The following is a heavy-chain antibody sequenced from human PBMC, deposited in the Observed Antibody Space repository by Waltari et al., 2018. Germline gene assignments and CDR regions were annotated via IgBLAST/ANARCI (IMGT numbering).Heavy chain of an antibody. CDR1: GGSFSGYY. CDR3: AREGVAGTDY. J-gene: IGHJ4*02. V-gene: IGHV4-34*01. CDR2: INHSGST. Sequence: QVQLQQWRAGLLKPSETLSLTCAVYGGSFSGYYWSWIRQPPGKGLEWIGEINHSGSTNYNPALKSRVTISVETSKNQCSLKLSSVTAADTAVDYCAREGVAGTDYWGQGTLVTVSS. D-gene: IGHD6-19*01.